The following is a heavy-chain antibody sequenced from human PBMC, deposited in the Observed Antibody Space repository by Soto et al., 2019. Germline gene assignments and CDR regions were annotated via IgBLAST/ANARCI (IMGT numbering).Heavy chain of an antibody. CDR2: ISAYNGNT. V-gene: IGHV1-18*01. J-gene: IGHJ4*02. CDR1: GYTFTSYS. CDR3: ARARRELPQVGYFDY. Sequence: QVQLVQSGAEVKKPGASVKVSCKASGYTFTSYSISWVRQAPGQGLEWMGWISAYNGNTNYAQKLQGRVTMTTDTSTSTAYMELRSLRSDDTAVYYCARARRELPQVGYFDYWGQGTLVTVSS. D-gene: IGHD1-26*01.